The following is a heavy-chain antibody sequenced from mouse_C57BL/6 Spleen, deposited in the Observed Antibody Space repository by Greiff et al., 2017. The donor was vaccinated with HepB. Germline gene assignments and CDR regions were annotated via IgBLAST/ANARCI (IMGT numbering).Heavy chain of an antibody. CDR3: ARRDYYGSKGFAY. J-gene: IGHJ3*01. CDR1: GYSITSGYD. CDR2: ISYSGST. V-gene: IGHV3-1*01. Sequence: EVHLVESGPGMVKPSQSLSLTCTVTGYSITSGYDWHWIRHFPGNKLEWMGYISYSGSTNYNPSLKSRISITHDTSKNHFFLKLNSVTTEDTATYYCARRDYYGSKGFAYWGQGTLVTVSA. D-gene: IGHD1-1*01.